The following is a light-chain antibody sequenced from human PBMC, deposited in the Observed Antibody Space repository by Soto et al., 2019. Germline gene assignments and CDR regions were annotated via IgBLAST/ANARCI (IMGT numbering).Light chain of an antibody. CDR1: QDIRND. V-gene: IGKV1-6*01. CDR2: AAS. CDR3: LQEYNYPRT. Sequence: AIQMTQSPSSLSASVGDRVTITCRASQDIRNDLGWYQHKPGKAPKLLIYAASSLQSGVPSRFSGSGSGTDFTLTISSLQAEDFATYYCLQEYNYPRTFGQGTKLEI. J-gene: IGKJ2*01.